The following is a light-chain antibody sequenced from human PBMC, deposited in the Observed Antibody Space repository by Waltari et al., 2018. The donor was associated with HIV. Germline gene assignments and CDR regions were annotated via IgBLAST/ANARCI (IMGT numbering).Light chain of an antibody. CDR3: MQTTQFPQT. V-gene: IGKV2-28*01. J-gene: IGKJ1*01. CDR1: QSLLHSNGYNY. CDR2: LGS. Sequence: DIVMTQSPLSLPVTPGEPASISCRSSQSLLHSNGYNYLDWYLQKPGQSPQLLIYLGSNRASGVPDRFSGSGSGTDFTLKISRVEAEDVGVYYCMQTTQFPQTFGQGTKVEIK.